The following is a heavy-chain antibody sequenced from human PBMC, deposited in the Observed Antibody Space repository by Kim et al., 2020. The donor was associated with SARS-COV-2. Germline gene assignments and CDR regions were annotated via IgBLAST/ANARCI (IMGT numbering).Heavy chain of an antibody. Sequence: SETLSLTCTVSGGSPINYFWTWIRQPPGKGLEWIGYFYYSGISNYNPSLKGRVTMSLDLSKNQFSLKLGSVTAEDTAVYYCARSNSYGSANYNPIFDYWG. CDR1: GGSPINYF. J-gene: IGHJ4*01. D-gene: IGHD3-10*01. CDR2: FYYSGIS. V-gene: IGHV4-59*13. CDR3: ARSNSYGSANYNPIFDY.